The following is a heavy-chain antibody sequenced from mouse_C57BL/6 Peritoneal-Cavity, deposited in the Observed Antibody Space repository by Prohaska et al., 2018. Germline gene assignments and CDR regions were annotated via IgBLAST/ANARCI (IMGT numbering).Heavy chain of an antibody. V-gene: IGHV8-12*01. Sequence: QVTLKESGPGILQSSQTLSLTCSFSGFSLSTSGMGVSWIRQPSGKGLEWLANIYWDDDKRYNPSLKSRLTISKDTSRNQVFRNVTSVDTADTATYYCARGDGKEAYYAMDYWGQGTSVTVSS. CDR2: IYWDDDK. CDR1: GFSLSTSGMG. CDR3: ARGDGKEAYYAMDY. D-gene: IGHD2-1*01. J-gene: IGHJ4*01.